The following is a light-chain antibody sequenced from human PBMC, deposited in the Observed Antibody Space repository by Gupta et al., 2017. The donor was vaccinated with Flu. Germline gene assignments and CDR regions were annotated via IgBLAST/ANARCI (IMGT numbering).Light chain of an antibody. Sequence: DIVRTESPLSLPVTPGGTASISCRSSQSLLHSNGYNYLDWYLQKPGQSPQLLIYLGSNRASGVPDRFSGSGSGTDFTLKISRVEAEDVGVYYCMQALQTPRTFGQGTKVEIK. CDR2: LGS. V-gene: IGKV2-28*01. J-gene: IGKJ1*01. CDR3: MQALQTPRT. CDR1: QSLLHSNGYNY.